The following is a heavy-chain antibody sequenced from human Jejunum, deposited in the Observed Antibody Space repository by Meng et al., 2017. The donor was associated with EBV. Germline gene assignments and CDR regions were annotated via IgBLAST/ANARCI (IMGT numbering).Heavy chain of an antibody. Sequence: QVEPGQAGGGGKPAGASRGVSCKASGYPFPGYFIHWVRQAPGQGLEWMGRINPNSGGTSYTQKLQGRVTMTRDTSITTAYMELSRLGSDDTAVYYCARDYSDSSRQGYWGQGTLVTVSS. CDR2: INPNSGGT. CDR3: ARDYSDSSRQGY. J-gene: IGHJ4*02. CDR1: GYPFPGYF. V-gene: IGHV1-2*06. D-gene: IGHD3-22*01.